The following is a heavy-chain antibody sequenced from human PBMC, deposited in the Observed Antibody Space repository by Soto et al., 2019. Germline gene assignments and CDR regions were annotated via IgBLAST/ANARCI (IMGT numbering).Heavy chain of an antibody. CDR3: ARVAYCSGGSCRQNDY. J-gene: IGHJ4*02. V-gene: IGHV3-21*01. CDR2: ISSSSSYI. Sequence: EVQLVESGGGLVKPGGSLRLSCAASGFTFSSYSMNWVRQAPGKGLEWVSSISSSSSYIYYADSVKGRFTISRDSAKNSLYLQMNSLRAEDTAVYYCARVAYCSGGSCRQNDYWGQGTLVTVSS. CDR1: GFTFSSYS. D-gene: IGHD2-15*01.